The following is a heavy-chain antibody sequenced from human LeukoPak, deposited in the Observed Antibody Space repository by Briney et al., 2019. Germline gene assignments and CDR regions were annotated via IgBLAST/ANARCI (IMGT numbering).Heavy chain of an antibody. V-gene: IGHV3-23*01. J-gene: IGHJ4*02. CDR3: AKNGGGQCYSHLDS. D-gene: IGHD2-21*01. CDR2: ISGSGGST. CDR1: GFTFSNYV. Sequence: PGGSLRLSCAASGFTFSNYVMTWVRQAPGKGLEWVSGISGSGGSTYYVDSVKGRFTISRDNSKNTLYLQMNSLREEDTALYFCAKNGGGQCYSHLDSWGQGNLVTVSS.